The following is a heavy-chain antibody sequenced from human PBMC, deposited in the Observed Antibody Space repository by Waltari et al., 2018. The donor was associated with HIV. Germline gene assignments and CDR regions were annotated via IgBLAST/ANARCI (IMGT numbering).Heavy chain of an antibody. D-gene: IGHD3-10*01. V-gene: IGHV4-34*01. CDR1: GGSFSGYY. CDR2: INHSGST. J-gene: IGHJ4*02. CDR3: ARGTSKNYYGSGPTDY. Sequence: QVQLQQWGAGLLKPSETLSLTCAVYGGSFSGYYWRWIRPPPGKGLEWIGEINHSGSTNYNPSLKSRVTISVDTSKNQFSLKLSSVTAADTAVYYCARGTSKNYYGSGPTDYWGQGTLVTVSS.